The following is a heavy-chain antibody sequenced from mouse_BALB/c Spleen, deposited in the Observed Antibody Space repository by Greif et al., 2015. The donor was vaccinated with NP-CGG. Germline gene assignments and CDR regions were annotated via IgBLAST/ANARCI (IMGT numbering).Heavy chain of an antibody. J-gene: IGHJ2*01. Sequence: VQLQQSEAELVKPGASVKLSCKASGYTFISYYMYWVKQRPGQGLERIGEINPSNGGANLNEKFKSKATLTVDKSSSTAYMQLSSLTSEDSAVYFCTRGRRRDFDFWGQGTTLTVSS. CDR2: INPSNGGA. D-gene: IGHD1-2*01. V-gene: IGHV1S81*02. CDR3: TRGRRRDFDF. CDR1: GYTFISYY.